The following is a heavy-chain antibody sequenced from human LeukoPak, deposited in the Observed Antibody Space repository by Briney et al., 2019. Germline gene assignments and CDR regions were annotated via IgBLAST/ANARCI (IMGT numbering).Heavy chain of an antibody. J-gene: IGHJ6*02. D-gene: IGHD3-10*01. CDR2: IRSKANSYAT. V-gene: IGHV3-73*01. CDR1: GFTFSGSS. Sequence: QAGGSLRLSCAASGFTFSGSSMHGVRQASGKGLEGVCRIRSKANSYATAYAASVKGRFTISRDDSKNTAYLQMNSLKTEDTAVYYCTFSVITMVPDVWGQGTTVTVSS. CDR3: TFSVITMVPDV.